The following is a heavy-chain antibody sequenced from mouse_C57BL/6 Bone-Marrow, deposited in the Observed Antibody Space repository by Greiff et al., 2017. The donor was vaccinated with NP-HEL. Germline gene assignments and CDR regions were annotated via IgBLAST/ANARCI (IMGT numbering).Heavy chain of an antibody. CDR2: IHPNSGST. J-gene: IGHJ3*01. CDR3: AREGDYGSSYPGFAY. CDR1: GYTFTSYW. D-gene: IGHD1-1*01. Sequence: VQLQQPGAELVKPGASVKLSCKASGYTFTSYWMHWVKQRPGQGLEWIGMIHPNSGSTNYNEKFKSKATLTVDKSSSTAYMQLSSLTSEDSAVYYCAREGDYGSSYPGFAYWGQGTLVTVSA. V-gene: IGHV1-64*01.